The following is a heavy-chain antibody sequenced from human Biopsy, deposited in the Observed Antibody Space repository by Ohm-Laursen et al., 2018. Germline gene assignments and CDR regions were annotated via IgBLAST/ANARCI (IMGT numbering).Heavy chain of an antibody. V-gene: IGHV1-69*04. D-gene: IGHD2-15*01. Sequence: ASVKVSCKASGGTFTRYAMHWVRQAPGQGLEWMGRIISVHDIANYAQKFQGRVTITADKSASTAYMELRNLRSEDTAVYYCARTLVDCTSGTCYDVGDGMDVWGQGTTVIVSS. CDR3: ARTLVDCTSGTCYDVGDGMDV. J-gene: IGHJ6*02. CDR2: IISVHDIA. CDR1: GGTFTRYA.